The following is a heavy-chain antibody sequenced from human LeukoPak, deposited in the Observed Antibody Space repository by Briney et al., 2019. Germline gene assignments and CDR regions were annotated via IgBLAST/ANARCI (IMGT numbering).Heavy chain of an antibody. CDR1: GFTFTNYA. Sequence: GGSLRLSCAASGFTFTNYAMSWVRQAPGKGLEWVSSISSSSSYIYYADSVKGRFTISRDNTKNSLYLQMNSLRAEDTAVYYCAREAGSSCYNWGQGTLVTVSS. V-gene: IGHV3-21*01. CDR2: ISSSSSYI. D-gene: IGHD6-13*01. J-gene: IGHJ4*02. CDR3: AREAGSSCYN.